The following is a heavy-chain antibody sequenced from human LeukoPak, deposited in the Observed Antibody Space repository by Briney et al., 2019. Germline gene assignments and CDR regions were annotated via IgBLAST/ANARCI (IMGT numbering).Heavy chain of an antibody. CDR1: GYTFTGYY. J-gene: IGHJ5*02. CDR3: ARGGGSYWFDP. D-gene: IGHD1-26*01. Sequence: GASVKVSCKASGYTFTGYYMHWVRQAPGQGLEWMGRINPNSGGTNYAQKLQGRVTMTTDTSTSTAYMELRSLRSDDTAVYHCARGGGSYWFDPWGQGTLVTVSS. CDR2: INPNSGGT. V-gene: IGHV1-2*06.